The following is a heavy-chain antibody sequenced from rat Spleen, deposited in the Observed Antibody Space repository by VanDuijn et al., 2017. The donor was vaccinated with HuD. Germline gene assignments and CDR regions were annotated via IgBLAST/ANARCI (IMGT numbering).Heavy chain of an antibody. V-gene: IGHV5S13*01. CDR1: GFTFNNYD. CDR3: AKVHNNYYNWFAY. CDR2: INPGGGNT. J-gene: IGHJ2*01. D-gene: IGHD1-10*01. Sequence: EVQLVESDGGLVQPGRSLKLSCEVSGFTFNNYDMAWIRQAPTKGLEWVASINPGGGNTYYRDSVKGRFTISRDNAKNTLYLQMDSLRSEDTATYYCAKVHNNYYNWFAYWGQGVMVTVPS.